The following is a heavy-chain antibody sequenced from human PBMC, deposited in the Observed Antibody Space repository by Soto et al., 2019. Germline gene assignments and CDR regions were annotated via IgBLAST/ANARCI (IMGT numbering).Heavy chain of an antibody. V-gene: IGHV4-59*01. Sequence: ETLSLTCTVSGGSISSYYWSWIRQPPGKGLEWIGYIYYSGSTNYNPSLKSRVTISVDTSKNQFSLKLSSVTAADTAVYYCARTLHIYYYYGMDVWGQGTTVTVSS. CDR3: ARTLHIYYYYGMDV. CDR2: IYYSGST. CDR1: GGSISSYY. J-gene: IGHJ6*02.